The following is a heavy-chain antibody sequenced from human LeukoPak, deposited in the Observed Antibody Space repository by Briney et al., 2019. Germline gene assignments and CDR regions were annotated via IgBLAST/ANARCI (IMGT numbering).Heavy chain of an antibody. CDR2: ISYSGAAT. J-gene: IGHJ4*02. CDR1: GFTFRSYA. V-gene: IGHV3-23*01. Sequence: GGSLRLSCAASGFTFRSYAMSWVRQAPGKGLEWVSSISYSGAATKYADSVKGRLTISRHNSKNTLYLQMNSLRAEDTALYYCAKRSCSGGSCDFDYWGQGTLVTVSS. CDR3: AKRSCSGGSCDFDY. D-gene: IGHD2-15*01.